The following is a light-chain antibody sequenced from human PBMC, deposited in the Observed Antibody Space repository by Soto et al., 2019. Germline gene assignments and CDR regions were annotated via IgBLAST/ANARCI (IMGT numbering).Light chain of an antibody. CDR3: QSYDSILSVSYV. V-gene: IGLV1-40*01. J-gene: IGLJ1*01. CDR2: GNK. Sequence: QSVLTQPPSVSGAPGQRGTISCTGSSSNIGAGYDVHWYQQRPGTAPNLVVSGNKHRPSGVHDRFSGSKSGTSASLAITGLQAEDEADYYCQSYDSILSVSYVFGTGTKVTVL. CDR1: SSNIGAGYD.